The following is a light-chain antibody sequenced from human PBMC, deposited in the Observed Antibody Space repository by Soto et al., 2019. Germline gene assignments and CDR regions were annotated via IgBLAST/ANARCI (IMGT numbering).Light chain of an antibody. V-gene: IGLV1-44*01. CDR2: SKN. CDR3: ASWDDSLDGYV. CDR1: SSNIGGNP. Sequence: QSVLTQPSSASGTPGQRVTISCSGSSSNIGGNPVNWYPQLPGTAPTLLIYSKNQRPSGVPDRFSGSKSGTSASLAISGLQSDDEADYYCASWDDSLDGYVFGTGTKLTVL. J-gene: IGLJ1*01.